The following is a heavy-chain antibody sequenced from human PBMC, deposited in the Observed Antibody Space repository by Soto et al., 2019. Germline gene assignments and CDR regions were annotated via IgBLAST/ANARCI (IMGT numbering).Heavy chain of an antibody. Sequence: ASVKVSFKASGYTFTSYAMHWVRQAPGQRLEWMGWINAGNGNTKYSKKFQGRVTITMDTSASTAYMELISLRSEDTAVYYCARDRLSPHLELYYYYYMDVWGKGTTVTVSS. J-gene: IGHJ6*03. V-gene: IGHV1-3*01. CDR1: GYTFTSYA. D-gene: IGHD1-26*01. CDR3: ARDRLSPHLELYYYYYMDV. CDR2: INAGNGNT.